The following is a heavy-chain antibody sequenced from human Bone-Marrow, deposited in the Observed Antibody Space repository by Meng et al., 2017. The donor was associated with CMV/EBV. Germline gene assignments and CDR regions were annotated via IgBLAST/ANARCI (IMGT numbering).Heavy chain of an antibody. Sequence: ASVKVSCKTAGYTFKNYAINWLRQAPGQGLEWMGWISAYNGYTNFAQKFQGRVTITTDESTSTAYMELRSLRSDDTAVYYCARPYSSSWYYFDYWGQGTLVTVSS. CDR1: GYTFKNYA. V-gene: IGHV1-18*01. CDR3: ARPYSSSWYYFDY. J-gene: IGHJ4*02. D-gene: IGHD6-13*01. CDR2: ISAYNGYT.